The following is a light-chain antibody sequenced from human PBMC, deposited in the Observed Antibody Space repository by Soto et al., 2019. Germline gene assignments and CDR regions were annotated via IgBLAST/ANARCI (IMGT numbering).Light chain of an antibody. V-gene: IGLV1-51*01. CDR2: DDN. J-gene: IGLJ1*01. Sequence: QLVLTQPPSVSGTPGQRVTISCSGGSSNIGTYTVNWYQQLPETAPKLLIYDDNKRPSGIPDRFSGSKSGTLATLGITGFQTGDEADYYCGSWDSSLSAYVFGTGTKLTVL. CDR1: SSNIGTYT. CDR3: GSWDSSLSAYV.